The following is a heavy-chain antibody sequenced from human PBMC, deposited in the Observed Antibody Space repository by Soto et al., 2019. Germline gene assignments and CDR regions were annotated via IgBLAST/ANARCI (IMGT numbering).Heavy chain of an antibody. CDR2: ISGSGGST. J-gene: IGHJ4*02. V-gene: IGHV3-23*01. D-gene: IGHD3-10*01. CDR3: AKDPDYGSGSYYRPTVDY. Sequence: GGSLRLSCAASGFTFSSYAMSWVRQAPGKGLEWVSAISGSGGSTYYADSVKGRFTISRDNSKNTLYLQMNSLRAEDTAVYYCAKDPDYGSGSYYRPTVDYWGQGTLVTVSS. CDR1: GFTFSSYA.